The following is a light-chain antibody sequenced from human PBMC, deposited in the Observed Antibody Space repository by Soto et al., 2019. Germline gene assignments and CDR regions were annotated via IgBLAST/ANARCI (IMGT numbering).Light chain of an antibody. V-gene: IGKV3-11*01. CDR1: QSVSSY. J-gene: IGKJ1*01. CDR3: HQRQSWPRT. Sequence: EIVMTQSPATLSVVPGERATLSCRASQSVSSYLAWYQQKPGQAPRLLIYDASIRAAGIPARFSASGSGTDFTLTISDVQPEDFALYYCHQRQSWPRTFGQGTKVDIK. CDR2: DAS.